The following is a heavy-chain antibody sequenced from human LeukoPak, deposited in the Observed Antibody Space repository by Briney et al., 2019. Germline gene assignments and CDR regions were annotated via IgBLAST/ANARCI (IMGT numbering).Heavy chain of an antibody. J-gene: IGHJ4*02. CDR1: GYTLTELS. CDR2: FDPEDGET. CDR3: ATDTYGSGTFVDY. D-gene: IGHD3-10*01. Sequence: ASVKVSCKVSGYTLTELSMHWVRQAPGKGLEWMGGFDPEDGETIYAQKFQGRVTMTEGTSTDTAYMELSSLRSEDTAVYYCATDTYGSGTFVDYWGQGTLVTVSS. V-gene: IGHV1-24*01.